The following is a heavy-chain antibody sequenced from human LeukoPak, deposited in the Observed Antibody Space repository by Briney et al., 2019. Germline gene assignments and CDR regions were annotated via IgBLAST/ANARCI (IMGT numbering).Heavy chain of an antibody. Sequence: SETLSLTCTVSGVSLSSSGYYWAWLRQPPGTGLEWIGTLYYSGSTYFKPALKSRVTISVDTSKNQFSLKLTSVTAADTAVYYCSRLYCTTSSCGRFDPWGQGTLVTVSS. J-gene: IGHJ5*02. CDR1: GVSLSSSGYY. V-gene: IGHV4-39*01. CDR2: LYYSGST. CDR3: SRLYCTTSSCGRFDP. D-gene: IGHD2-2*01.